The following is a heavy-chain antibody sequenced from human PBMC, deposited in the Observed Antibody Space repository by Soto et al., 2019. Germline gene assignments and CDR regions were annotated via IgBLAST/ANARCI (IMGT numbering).Heavy chain of an antibody. CDR1: GYTFIHYY. Sequence: QVQLVQSGAEVKKPGASVKVSCKASGYTFIHYYIHWVRQAPGQGLWWMAIINPNGSSTNYAQKLRGRGTVTSDTSTTTVCMGLNSLESDDTAVYFGARSLLKGELWGQGTLVTVSS. J-gene: IGHJ4*02. CDR3: ARSLLKGEL. CDR2: INPNGSST. V-gene: IGHV1-46*01. D-gene: IGHD2-21*01.